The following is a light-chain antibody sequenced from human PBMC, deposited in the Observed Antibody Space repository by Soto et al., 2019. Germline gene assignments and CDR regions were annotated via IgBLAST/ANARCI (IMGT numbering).Light chain of an antibody. CDR2: DAS. V-gene: IGKV3D-15*01. J-gene: IGKJ2*01. Sequence: EIVMTQSPATLSVSPGDRATLSCRASQSVDNDLAWYQQKPGQPPRLLIYDASTRATGIPARFSGSQSGTEFTLTISGVEPEDSAVYYCHQYATSPFTFGQGTKLEIK. CDR1: QSVDND. CDR3: HQYATSPFT.